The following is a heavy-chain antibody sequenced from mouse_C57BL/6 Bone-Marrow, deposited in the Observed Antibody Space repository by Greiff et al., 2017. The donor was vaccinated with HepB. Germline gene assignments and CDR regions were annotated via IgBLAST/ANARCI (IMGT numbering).Heavy chain of an antibody. CDR1: GYTFTSYW. CDR2: IDPSDSYT. CDR3: ASVRYPLWLLSFAY. V-gene: IGHV1-50*01. Sequence: VQLQQPGAELVKPGASVKLSCKASGYTFTSYWMQWVKQRPGQGLEWIGEIDPSDSYTNYNQKFKGKATLTVDTSSSTAYMQLSSLTSEDSAVYYCASVRYPLWLLSFAYWGQGTLVTVSA. J-gene: IGHJ3*01. D-gene: IGHD2-2*01.